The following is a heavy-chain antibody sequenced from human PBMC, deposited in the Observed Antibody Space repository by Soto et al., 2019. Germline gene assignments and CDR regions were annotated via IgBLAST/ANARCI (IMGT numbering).Heavy chain of an antibody. J-gene: IGHJ4*02. V-gene: IGHV3-23*01. D-gene: IGHD4-4*01. CDR2: IGGSGGGT. CDR1: GVTFSSYV. Sequence: GGSLRLSCAASGVTFSSYVMIWVRQAPGKGLEWVSGIGGSGGGTYYADSVKGRFTISRDNSKNTLYLQMNSLRAEDTAIYYCAKDATPTTVTTPYFDYWGQGTLVTVSS. CDR3: AKDATPTTVTTPYFDY.